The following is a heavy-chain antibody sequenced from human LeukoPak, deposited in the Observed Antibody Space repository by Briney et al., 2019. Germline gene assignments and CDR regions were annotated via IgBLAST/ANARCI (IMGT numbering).Heavy chain of an antibody. CDR1: GGTFSSYA. D-gene: IGHD3-22*01. CDR2: IIPIFGTA. J-gene: IGHJ6*02. V-gene: IGHV1-69*06. Sequence: GSSVKVSCKASGGTFSSYAISWVRQAPGQGLEWMGGIIPIFGTANYAQKFQGRVTITADTSTSAAYMELSSLRSEDTAVYYCATKYFYDSSGYQTNNPYDYYGMDVWGQGTTVTVSS. CDR3: ATKYFYDSSGYQTNNPYDYYGMDV.